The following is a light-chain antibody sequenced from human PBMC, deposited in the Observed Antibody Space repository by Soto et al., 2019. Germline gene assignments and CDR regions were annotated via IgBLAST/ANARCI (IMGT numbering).Light chain of an antibody. CDR1: SSDIGAYNF. J-gene: IGLJ2*01. CDR3: TSWRPSTTMI. Sequence: QSALTQPASVSGSPGQSITISCTGTSSDIGAYNFVSWYQQHPGKAPKLMLYDINIRPSGVSNRFSGSKSGNTPSLTSSGLQAEDEADYYCTSWRPSTTMIFGGGTKLTVL. V-gene: IGLV2-14*03. CDR2: DIN.